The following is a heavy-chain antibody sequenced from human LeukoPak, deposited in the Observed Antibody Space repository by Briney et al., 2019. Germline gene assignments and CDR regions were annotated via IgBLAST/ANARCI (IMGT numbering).Heavy chain of an antibody. CDR1: GGTSSSYA. V-gene: IGHV1-18*01. J-gene: IGHJ5*02. D-gene: IGHD3-10*01. CDR2: ISAYNGNT. Sequence: ASVKVSCKASGGTSSSYAISWVRQAPGQGLEWMGWISAYNGNTNYAQKLQGRVTMTTDTSTSTAYMEPRSLRSDDTAVYYCARDLGEVINSYGFDPWGQGTLVTVSS. CDR3: ARDLGEVINSYGFDP.